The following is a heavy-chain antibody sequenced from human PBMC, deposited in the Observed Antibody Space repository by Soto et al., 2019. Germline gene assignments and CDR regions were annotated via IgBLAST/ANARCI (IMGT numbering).Heavy chain of an antibody. J-gene: IGHJ5*02. D-gene: IGHD4-17*01. Sequence: QVQLVQSGAEVKKPGSSVKVSCKASGGTFSSYAISWVRQAPGQGLEWMGGIIPIFGTANYAQKFQGRVTITADECTSTAYMELSSLRSEDTAVYYCAREANQGSNDYGDYHPWGQGTLVTVSS. CDR3: AREANQGSNDYGDYHP. CDR2: IIPIFGTA. CDR1: GGTFSSYA. V-gene: IGHV1-69*12.